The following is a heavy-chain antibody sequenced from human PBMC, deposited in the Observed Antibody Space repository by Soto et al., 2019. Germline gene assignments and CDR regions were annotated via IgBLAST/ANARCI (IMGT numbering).Heavy chain of an antibody. D-gene: IGHD4-17*01. CDR1: GFTFINYA. CDR3: ARDKSRGVSVTPDY. CDR2: ISGAGGVT. Sequence: EVQLLESGGGMVQPGGSLRISCAVSGFTFINYAMSWVRQAPGKGLEWVSSISGAGGVTHYADSVRGRFTISRDNSKDTLYLQMNSLSAEDTAVYYCARDKSRGVSVTPDYGGRGTLVTVSS. V-gene: IGHV3-23*01. J-gene: IGHJ4*02.